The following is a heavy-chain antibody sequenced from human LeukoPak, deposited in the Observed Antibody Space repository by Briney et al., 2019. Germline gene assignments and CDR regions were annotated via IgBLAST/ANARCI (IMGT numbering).Heavy chain of an antibody. CDR2: ISSSGSTI. V-gene: IGHV3-48*03. CDR1: GFTFSSYE. Sequence: PGGSLRLSCAASGFTFSSYERNWVRQAPGKGLEWVSYISSSGSTIYYADSVNGRFTISRDNAKNSLYLQMNSLRAEDTAVYYCAELGITMIGGVWGKGTTVTISS. D-gene: IGHD3-10*02. J-gene: IGHJ6*04. CDR3: AELGITMIGGV.